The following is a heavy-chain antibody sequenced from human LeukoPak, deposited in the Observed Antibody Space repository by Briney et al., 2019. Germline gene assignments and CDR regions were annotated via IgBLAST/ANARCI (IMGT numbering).Heavy chain of an antibody. CDR3: ARDPIVAVVGG. V-gene: IGHV4-59*12. D-gene: IGHD6-19*01. CDR1: GGSISSYY. J-gene: IGHJ4*02. CDR2: IYYSGST. Sequence: SETLSLTCTVSGGSISSYYWSWIRQPPGKGLEWIGYIYYSGSTNYNPSLKSRVTISVDTSKNQFSLKLSSVTAADTAVYYCARDPIVAVVGGWGQGTLVTVSS.